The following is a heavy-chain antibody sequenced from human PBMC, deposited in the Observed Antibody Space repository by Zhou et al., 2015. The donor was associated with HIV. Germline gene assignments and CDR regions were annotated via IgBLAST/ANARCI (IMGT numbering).Heavy chain of an antibody. CDR2: INPNDDIA. CDR1: GGTVSTYT. D-gene: IGHD3-22*01. J-gene: IGHJ3*02. Sequence: QVQLVQSGAEVRKPGSSVKVSCKASGGTVSTYTINWVRLAPGQGLEWMGRINPNDDIAAYAQKFQGRVTVTADKSTGTAYMELSSLRSEDTAVYYCARDITMIVADPMARAFDIWGQGTMVTVSS. CDR3: ARDITMIVADPMARAFDI. V-gene: IGHV1-69*08.